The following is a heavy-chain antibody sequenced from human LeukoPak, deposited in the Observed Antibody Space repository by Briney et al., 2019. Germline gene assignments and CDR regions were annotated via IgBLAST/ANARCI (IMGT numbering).Heavy chain of an antibody. D-gene: IGHD3-22*01. CDR1: GGTFSSYA. CDR2: IIPILGIA. CDR3: ARDPPDSSGYSDY. Sequence: ASVKVSCKASGGTFSSYAISWVRQAPGQGLEWMGRIIPILGIANYAQKFQGRVTITADKSTSTAYMELSSLRSEDTAVYYCARDPPDSSGYSDYWGQGTLVTVSS. V-gene: IGHV1-69*04. J-gene: IGHJ4*02.